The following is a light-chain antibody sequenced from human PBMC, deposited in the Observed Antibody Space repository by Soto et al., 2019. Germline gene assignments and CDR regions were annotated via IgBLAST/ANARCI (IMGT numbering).Light chain of an antibody. CDR1: SSNIGAGYD. V-gene: IGLV1-40*01. Sequence: QSVLTQPPSVSGAPGQRVTISCTGTSSNIGAGYDVHWYQHLPGTAPKLLIYGNTIRPSGVPDRFSGSKSGTSASLAITGLQAEDEAEYYCCSYVGARTYVFGTGTKVTVL. J-gene: IGLJ1*01. CDR2: GNT. CDR3: CSYVGARTYV.